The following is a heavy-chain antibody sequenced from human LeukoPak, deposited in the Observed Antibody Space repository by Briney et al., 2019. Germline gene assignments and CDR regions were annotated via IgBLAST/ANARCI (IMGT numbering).Heavy chain of an antibody. CDR1: GFTFSNYA. CDR3: AKDMIGSFQAFDI. J-gene: IGHJ3*02. V-gene: IGHV3-23*01. Sequence: GGSLRLSCAASGFTFSNYAMNWVRQAPGKGLEWVSGISGSGDITYYADSVKGRFTISRDNSKNTLYLQMNSLRAEDTAVYYCAKDMIGSFQAFDIWGQGTMVTVSS. D-gene: IGHD3-16*01. CDR2: ISGSGDIT.